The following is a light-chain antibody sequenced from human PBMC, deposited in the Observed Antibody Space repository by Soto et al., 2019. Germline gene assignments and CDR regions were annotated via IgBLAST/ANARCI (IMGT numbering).Light chain of an antibody. CDR1: SRDLGSYNY. J-gene: IGLJ1*01. Sequence: QSALTQPPSASGSPGQSVTISCTGTSRDLGSYNYVSWYQQHPGKAPKLMIYEVYNRPSGVPDRFSGSKSGNTASLTVSGLHAEDEADYYCISYAGTNRVVGTGTKLTVL. CDR3: ISYAGTNRV. CDR2: EVY. V-gene: IGLV2-8*01.